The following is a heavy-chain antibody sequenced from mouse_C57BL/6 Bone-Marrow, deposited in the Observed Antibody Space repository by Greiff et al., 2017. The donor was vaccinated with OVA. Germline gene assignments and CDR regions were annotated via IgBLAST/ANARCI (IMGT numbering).Heavy chain of an antibody. J-gene: IGHJ2*01. Sequence: QVQLQQPGAELVRPGSSVKLSCKASGYTFTSYWMHWVKQTPIQGLEWIGNIDPSDSETHYNQKFKDKATLTVDKSSSTAYMQLSSLTSEDSAVYYCARGGGSYYGRDWGQGTTLTVSS. CDR2: IDPSDSET. CDR1: GYTFTSYW. CDR3: ARGGGSYYGRD. D-gene: IGHD1-1*02. V-gene: IGHV1-52*01.